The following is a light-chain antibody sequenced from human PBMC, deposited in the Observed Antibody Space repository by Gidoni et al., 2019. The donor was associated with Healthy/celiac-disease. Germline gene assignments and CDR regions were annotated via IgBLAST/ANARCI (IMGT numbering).Light chain of an antibody. CDR1: SSDVGSYNL. J-gene: IGLJ2*01. CDR2: EVS. Sequence: QYALTQPASVSGTPGQSITISCTGTSSDVGSYNLVSWYQQHPGKAPKLMMYEVSKRPSGVSDRFSGSRSGNTASVTSSGLQAEDEADYYCCSYAGSSTYVVFGGGTKLTVL. CDR3: CSYAGSSTYVV. V-gene: IGLV2-23*02.